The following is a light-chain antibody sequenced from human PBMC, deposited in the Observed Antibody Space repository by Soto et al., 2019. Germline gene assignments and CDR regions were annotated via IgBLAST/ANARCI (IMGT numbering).Light chain of an antibody. CDR3: QHYQSGHPIA. CDR2: AAS. CDR1: QGVSRSY. J-gene: IGKJ5*01. V-gene: IGKV3-20*01. Sequence: EIVLTQSPGTLSLSPGERATLFCRASQGVSRSYFAWYQQKPGQAPRLLIYAASSRATGVPDRFSGSGSGTDFTLTISRLEPEDFALYYCQHYQSGHPIAFGQGTRLEIK.